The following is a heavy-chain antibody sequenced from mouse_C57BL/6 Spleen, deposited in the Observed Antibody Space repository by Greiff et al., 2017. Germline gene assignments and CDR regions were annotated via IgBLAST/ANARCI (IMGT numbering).Heavy chain of an antibody. D-gene: IGHD2-10*02. Sequence: EVMLVESEGGLVQPGRSMKLSCTASGFTFSDYYMAWVRQVPEKGLEWVANINYDGSSTYYLDSLKSRFIISRDNAKNILYLQMSSLKSEDTATYYCAREGYGNYGGYAMDYWGQGTSVTVSS. CDR1: GFTFSDYY. CDR3: AREGYGNYGGYAMDY. J-gene: IGHJ4*01. V-gene: IGHV5-16*01. CDR2: INYDGSST.